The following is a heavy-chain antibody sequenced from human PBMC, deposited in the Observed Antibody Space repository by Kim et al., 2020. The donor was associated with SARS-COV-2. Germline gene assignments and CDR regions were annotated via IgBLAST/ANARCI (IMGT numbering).Heavy chain of an antibody. V-gene: IGHV3-30-3*01. CDR3: ATSGSGNYYYYGMDV. J-gene: IGHJ6*02. Sequence: GGSLRLSCEASGFTFSSYAMHWVRQAPGKGLEWVAVISYDGSNKYYADSVKGRFTISRDNSKNTLYLQMNSLRAEDTAVYYCATSGSGNYYYYGMDVWGQGTTVTVSS. CDR2: ISYDGSNK. CDR1: GFTFSSYA. D-gene: IGHD3-10*01.